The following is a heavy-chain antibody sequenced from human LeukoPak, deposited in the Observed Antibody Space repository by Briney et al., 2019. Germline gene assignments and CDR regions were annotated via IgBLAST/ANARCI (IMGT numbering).Heavy chain of an antibody. V-gene: IGHV1-69*04. Sequence: GASVKVSCKASGGTFSSYAISWVRQAPGQGLEWMGRIIPILGIANYAQKFQGRVTITADKSTSTAYTELSSLRSEDTAVYYCAREHDYVWGSYRHYFDYWGQGTLVTVSS. D-gene: IGHD3-16*02. J-gene: IGHJ4*02. CDR2: IIPILGIA. CDR1: GGTFSSYA. CDR3: AREHDYVWGSYRHYFDY.